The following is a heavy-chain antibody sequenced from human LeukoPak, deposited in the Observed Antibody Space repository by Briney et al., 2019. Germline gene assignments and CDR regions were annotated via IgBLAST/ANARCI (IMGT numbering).Heavy chain of an antibody. CDR2: ISAYNGNT. D-gene: IGHD4-23*01. CDR3: AKARYGTVVTGYFDY. CDR1: GGIYSTYA. J-gene: IGHJ4*02. V-gene: IGHV1-18*01. Sequence: ASVKVSCKASGGIYSTYAISWVRQAPGQGLEWMGWISAYNGNTNYAQKLQGRVTMTTDTSTSTAYMELRSLRSDDTAVYYCAKARYGTVVTGYFDYWGQGTLVTVSS.